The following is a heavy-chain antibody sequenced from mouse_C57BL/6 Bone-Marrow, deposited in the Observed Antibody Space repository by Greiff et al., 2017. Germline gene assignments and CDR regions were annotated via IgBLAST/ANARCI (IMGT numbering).Heavy chain of an antibody. D-gene: IGHD2-2*01. Sequence: VQLQQSGAELARPGASVKLSCKASGYTFTSYGISWVKQRTGQGLEWIGEIYPRSGNTYYNEKFKGKATLTADKSSSTAYMELRSLTAEDSAVYFCARARYVYDMAWFAYWGQGTLVTVSA. J-gene: IGHJ3*01. CDR2: IYPRSGNT. CDR1: GYTFTSYG. V-gene: IGHV1-81*01. CDR3: ARARYVYDMAWFAY.